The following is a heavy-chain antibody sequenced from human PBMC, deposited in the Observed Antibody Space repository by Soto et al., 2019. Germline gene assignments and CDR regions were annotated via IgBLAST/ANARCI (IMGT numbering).Heavy chain of an antibody. CDR1: GFPFSSYW. CDR2: LKSDGSST. J-gene: IGHJ6*02. Sequence: EVQLVESGGGLVQPGGSLRLSCAASGFPFSSYWMQWVRQAPGKGLVWVSRLKSDGSSTSYADSVKGRCTISRDNAKNTLYLQIDSLRAEDTAVYYCAREKEDSSAYYSLQRGYDALHVWGQGTTVTVSS. D-gene: IGHD3-22*01. CDR3: AREKEDSSAYYSLQRGYDALHV. V-gene: IGHV3-74*01.